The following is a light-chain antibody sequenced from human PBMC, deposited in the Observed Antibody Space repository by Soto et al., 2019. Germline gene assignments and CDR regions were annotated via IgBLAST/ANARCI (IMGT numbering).Light chain of an antibody. J-gene: IGKJ2*01. CDR2: AAS. Sequence: DIQMTQSPSSLSASVGDRVTITCRARQSISSYLNWYQQKPGKAPKLLIYAASSLQSGVPSRFSGSGSCTDFTLTISSLQPEDFAPYYCQQSYSTPPYTFGQGTKLEIK. V-gene: IGKV1-39*01. CDR3: QQSYSTPPYT. CDR1: QSISSY.